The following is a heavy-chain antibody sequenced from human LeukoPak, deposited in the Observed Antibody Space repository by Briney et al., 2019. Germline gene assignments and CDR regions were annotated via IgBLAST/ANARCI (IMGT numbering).Heavy chain of an antibody. CDR2: IYTSGST. V-gene: IGHV4-61*02. CDR1: GGSISSGSYY. CDR3: ARAPPWFDP. Sequence: SETLSLTCTVSGGSISSGSYYWSWIRQPAGKGLEWIGRIYTSGSTNYNPSLKSRVTISVDTSKNQFSLKLSSATAADTAVYYCARAPPWFDPWGQGTLVTVSS. J-gene: IGHJ5*02.